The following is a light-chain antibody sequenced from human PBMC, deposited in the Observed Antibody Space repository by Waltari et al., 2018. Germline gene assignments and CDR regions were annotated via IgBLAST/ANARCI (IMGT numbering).Light chain of an antibody. CDR3: SSYTTSSAPGV. CDR1: ASDVGAYDF. J-gene: IGLJ1*01. V-gene: IGLV2-14*01. Sequence: QSALTQPASVSGSPGQSITISCPGTASDVGAYDFFSWYQRHPGKAPHLIIYEVSNRPSGISNRFSASKSGNTASLTISGLQAEDEADYYCSSYTTSSAPGVFGTGTRVTVL. CDR2: EVS.